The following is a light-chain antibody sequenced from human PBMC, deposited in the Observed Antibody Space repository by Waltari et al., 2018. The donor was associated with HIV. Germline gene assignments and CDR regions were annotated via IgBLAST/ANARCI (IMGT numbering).Light chain of an antibody. V-gene: IGKV4-1*01. CDR1: QSVLYSSNNTNY. CDR3: QKYYSTPLT. J-gene: IGKJ4*01. CDR2: CAS. Sequence: DIVMTQSPDSLAVSLGERATINCKSSQSVLYSSNNTNYLAWYQQKPAQPPKLRIYCASTLDSAVPDRFSGGGSGTDFTHTISSLQAEEVAVYYCQKYYSTPLTFGGGTTVEIK.